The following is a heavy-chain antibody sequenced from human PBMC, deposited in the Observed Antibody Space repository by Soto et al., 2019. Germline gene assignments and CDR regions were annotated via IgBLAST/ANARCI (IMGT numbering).Heavy chain of an antibody. CDR3: ARDQRYCSGGSCYTLFFY. V-gene: IGHV4-59*01. CDR1: GGSISNYY. J-gene: IGHJ4*02. CDR2: IYDSGYT. D-gene: IGHD2-15*01. Sequence: SETLSLTCTVSGGSISNYYWSWIRQPPGKGLEWIGYIYDSGYTNYNPSLESRVTISVDTSKNQFSLQLSSVTAADTAVYYCARDQRYCSGGSCYTLFFYWGQGMLVTVSS.